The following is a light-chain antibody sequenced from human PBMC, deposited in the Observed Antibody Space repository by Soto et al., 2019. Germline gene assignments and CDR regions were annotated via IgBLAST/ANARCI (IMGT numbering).Light chain of an antibody. V-gene: IGLV2-14*01. CDR2: EVK. CDR1: IRDVGAYKY. J-gene: IGLJ1*01. CDR3: SSFATTSAFV. Sequence: QSALTQPASVSGSPGQSITISCTGTIRDVGAYKYVSWYQQHAGRAPQLIIFEVKNRPSGVSFRFSGSKSGTTASLTISGLQAEAEADYYCSSFATTSAFVFGTGTKVTVL.